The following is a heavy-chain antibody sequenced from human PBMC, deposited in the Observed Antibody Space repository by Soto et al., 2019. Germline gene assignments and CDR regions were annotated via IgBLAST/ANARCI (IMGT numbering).Heavy chain of an antibody. CDR1: GFTFSTYD. Sequence: GGSLRLSCAASGFTFSTYDMSWVRQAPGKGLEWVSSISSGATYRYYADSVRGRFTISRDNTKDSLYLQMNSLRAEDTAVYYCASRSCTSGLCPLEFWGQGTLVTVSS. D-gene: IGHD2-8*01. CDR3: ASRSCTSGLCPLEF. CDR2: ISSGATYR. J-gene: IGHJ4*02. V-gene: IGHV3-21*01.